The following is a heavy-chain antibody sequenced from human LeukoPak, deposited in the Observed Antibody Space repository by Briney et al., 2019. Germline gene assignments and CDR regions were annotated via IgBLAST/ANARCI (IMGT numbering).Heavy chain of an antibody. CDR2: ISAYNGNT. Sequence: ASVKVSWKASGYTFTSYGISWVRQAPGQGLEWMGWISAYNGNTNYAQKLQGRVTMTTDTSTSTAYMELRSLRSDDTAVYYCARAYYYDSSGYPFDYWGQGTLVTVSS. D-gene: IGHD3-22*01. CDR1: GYTFTSYG. J-gene: IGHJ4*02. CDR3: ARAYYYDSSGYPFDY. V-gene: IGHV1-18*01.